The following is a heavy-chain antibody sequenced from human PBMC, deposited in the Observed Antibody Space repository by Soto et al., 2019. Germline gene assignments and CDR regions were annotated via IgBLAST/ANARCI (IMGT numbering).Heavy chain of an antibody. CDR1: GFTFSGYA. CDR3: ARKVSGSTGRPDLWYFDL. J-gene: IGHJ2*01. CDR2: ISGRGDAT. V-gene: IGHV3-23*01. Sequence: EVQLLDSGGGLVQPGGSLRLSCAASGFTFSGYALTWVRQAPGKGLEWVSAISGRGDATFYADSVKGRFTISRDNSKNTLYLQMNTLRAEDTAVYYCARKVSGSTGRPDLWYFDLWGRGTLVTVSS. D-gene: IGHD3-10*01.